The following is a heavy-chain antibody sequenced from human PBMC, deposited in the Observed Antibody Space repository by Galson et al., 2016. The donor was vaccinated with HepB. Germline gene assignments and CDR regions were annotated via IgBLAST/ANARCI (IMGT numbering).Heavy chain of an antibody. D-gene: IGHD1-7*01. Sequence: CAISGDSVSSNTAAWNWIRQSPSRGLEWLGRTYCRSKWYNDYAVSVKSRITINPDTSKNQFSLQLNSVTPEDTAVYYCVSGETGTARIRAFDMWGQGTMVPVSS. CDR3: VSGETGTARIRAFDM. V-gene: IGHV6-1*01. CDR1: GDSVSSNTAA. J-gene: IGHJ3*02. CDR2: TYCRSKWYN.